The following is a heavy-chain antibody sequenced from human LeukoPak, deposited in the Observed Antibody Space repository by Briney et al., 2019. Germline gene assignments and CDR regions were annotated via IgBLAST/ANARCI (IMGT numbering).Heavy chain of an antibody. V-gene: IGHV4-59*01. CDR2: IDYSGST. J-gene: IGHJ4*02. CDR3: ARGLSSTRRESDY. Sequence: PSETLSLTCSVSGDSMSNFYWSWIRQPPGKGLEWIGYIDYSGSTSYNPSLKSRVTILIDTSKNQFSLRLSSVAAADTAVYFCARGLSSTRRESDYWGQGTLVTVSS. CDR1: GDSMSNFY. D-gene: IGHD2-2*01.